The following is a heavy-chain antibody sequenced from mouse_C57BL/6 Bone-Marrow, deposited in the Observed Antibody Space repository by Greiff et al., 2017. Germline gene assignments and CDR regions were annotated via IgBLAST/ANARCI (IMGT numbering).Heavy chain of an antibody. D-gene: IGHD1-1*01. V-gene: IGHV1-76*01. CDR3: ASGGRSRYWYFEV. Sequence: QVQLQQSGAELVRPGASVKLSCKASGYTFTDYYINWVKQRPGQGLAWIARIYPGSGNTYYNEKFKGKATLTAEKSSSTAYMQLSSLTSEDSAVDVCASGGRSRYWYFEVWGTGTTVTVSS. CDR1: GYTFTDYY. CDR2: IYPGSGNT. J-gene: IGHJ1*03.